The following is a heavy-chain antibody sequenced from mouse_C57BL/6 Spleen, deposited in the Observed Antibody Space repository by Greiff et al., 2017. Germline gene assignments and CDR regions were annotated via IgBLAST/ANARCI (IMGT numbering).Heavy chain of an antibody. Sequence: DVKLQESGPGLVKPSQSLSLTCSVTGYSITSGYYWNWIRQFPGNKLEWMGYISYDGSNNYNPSLKNRISITRDTSKQQFFLKLNSVTTEDTATYYCARERGYGNYYYAMDYWGQGTSVTVSS. D-gene: IGHD2-1*01. J-gene: IGHJ4*01. V-gene: IGHV3-6*01. CDR1: GYSITSGYY. CDR3: ARERGYGNYYYAMDY. CDR2: ISYDGSN.